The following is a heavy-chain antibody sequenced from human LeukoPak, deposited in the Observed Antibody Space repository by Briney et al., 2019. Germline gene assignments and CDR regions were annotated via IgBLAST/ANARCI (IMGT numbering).Heavy chain of an antibody. CDR2: INTNTGNP. CDR1: GYTFTSYA. D-gene: IGHD2-8*01. Sequence: AASVKVSCKASGYTFTSYAMNWVRQAPGQGLEWMGWINTNTGNPTYAQGFTGRFVFSLDTSVSTAYLQISSLKAEDTAVYYCARGYCTNGVCYRPPSDYWGQGTLVTVSS. V-gene: IGHV7-4-1*02. CDR3: ARGYCTNGVCYRPPSDY. J-gene: IGHJ4*02.